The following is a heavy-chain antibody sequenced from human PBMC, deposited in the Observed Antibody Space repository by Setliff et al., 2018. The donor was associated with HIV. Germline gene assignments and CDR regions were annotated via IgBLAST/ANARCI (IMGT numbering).Heavy chain of an antibody. J-gene: IGHJ4*02. Sequence: SVKVSCKASGSTLTNYAISWVRQAPGQGLEWMGIITPSDSYTVYAQRFQGRLTITADEYTGTAYMELSSLRSEDTAVYYCATRGRDLGFDYWGQGTLVTVSS. D-gene: IGHD1-1*01. CDR3: ATRGRDLGFDY. CDR2: ITPSDSYT. V-gene: IGHV1-69*11. CDR1: GSTLTNYA.